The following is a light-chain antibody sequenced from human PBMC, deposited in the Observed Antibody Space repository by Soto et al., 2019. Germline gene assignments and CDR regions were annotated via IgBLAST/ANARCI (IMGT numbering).Light chain of an antibody. CDR2: DAY. J-gene: IGKJ1*01. V-gene: IGKV1-12*01. CDR1: QSIRSW. Sequence: IQITHSPSILSASVGARVTITCRASQSIRSWLAWYQQKPGKAPKLLIYDAYSLQSGVPSRFSGSGSGTDFTLTISSLQPEDFATYYCQQANSFRWTFCQGTKVDIK. CDR3: QQANSFRWT.